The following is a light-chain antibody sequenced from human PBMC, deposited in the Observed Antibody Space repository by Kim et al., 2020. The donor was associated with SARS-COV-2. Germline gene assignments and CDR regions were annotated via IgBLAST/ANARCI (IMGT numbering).Light chain of an antibody. Sequence: AIRMTQSPSSLSASTGDRVTITCRASQGISSYVAWYQQKPGKAPKLLIHDESTLQSGVPSRFSGSGSGTDFTLTISSLQSEDVATYYCQQYYRFPLTFGGGTKVDIK. CDR2: DES. J-gene: IGKJ4*01. CDR3: QQYYRFPLT. CDR1: QGISSY. V-gene: IGKV1-8*01.